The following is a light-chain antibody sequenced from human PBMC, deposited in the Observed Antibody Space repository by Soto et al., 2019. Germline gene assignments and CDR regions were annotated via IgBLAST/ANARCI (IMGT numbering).Light chain of an antibody. CDR3: QQYGSSPPRT. Sequence: EIGLTQSPGILSLYPGERATLSCRASQSVSNDFLAWYQQKPGQAPRLLIYGASTRATDVPDRFSGSGSGADFTLYISRLEPEDFAVYYCQQYGSSPPRTFGQGTKVDIK. V-gene: IGKV3-20*01. J-gene: IGKJ1*01. CDR2: GAS. CDR1: QSVSNDF.